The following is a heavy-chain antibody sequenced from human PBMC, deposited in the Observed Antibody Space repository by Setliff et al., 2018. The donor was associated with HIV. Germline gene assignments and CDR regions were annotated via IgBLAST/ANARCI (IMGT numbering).Heavy chain of an antibody. CDR3: ARDLITMVRGVIQDY. V-gene: IGHV1-18*01. D-gene: IGHD3-10*01. CDR1: GYTFTSYG. CDR2: ISAYNGNI. J-gene: IGHJ4*02. Sequence: GASVKVSCKASGYTFTSYGISWVRQAPGQGLEWMGWISAYNGNINYAQKLQDRVTMTTDTSTSTAYMELRSLRSDDTAVYYCARDLITMVRGVIQDYWGQGTLVTVSS.